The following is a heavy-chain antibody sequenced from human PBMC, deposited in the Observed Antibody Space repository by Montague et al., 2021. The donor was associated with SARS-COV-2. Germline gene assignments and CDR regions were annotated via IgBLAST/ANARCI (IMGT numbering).Heavy chain of an antibody. CDR1: GDSISNSNW. CDR2: IFRSGDS. CDR3: VRGGTMTVVVFDY. V-gene: IGHV4-4*02. D-gene: IGHD3-22*01. Sequence: SETLSLTCTASGDSISNSNWWTWVRQSPGRGLEWIGEIFRSGDSNYNPSLKSRVTMSVDMSRNQFSLSLSNVTAADTAIYYCVRGGTMTVVVFDYWGQGTLVTVSS. J-gene: IGHJ4*02.